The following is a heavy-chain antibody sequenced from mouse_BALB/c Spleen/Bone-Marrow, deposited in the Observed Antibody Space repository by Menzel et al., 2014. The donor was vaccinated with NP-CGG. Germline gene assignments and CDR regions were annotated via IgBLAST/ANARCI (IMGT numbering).Heavy chain of an antibody. V-gene: IGHV7-3*02. Sequence: EVMLVESGGGLVQPGGSLRLSCATSGFTFTDYYMSWVRQPPGKALEWLGFIRNKANGYTTEYSASVKGRFTISRGNSQSILYLQMNTLRAEDSATYYCARDIKDDWFAYWGQGTLVTVSA. CDR3: ARDIKDDWFAY. D-gene: IGHD1-3*01. CDR2: IRNKANGYTT. J-gene: IGHJ3*01. CDR1: GFTFTDYY.